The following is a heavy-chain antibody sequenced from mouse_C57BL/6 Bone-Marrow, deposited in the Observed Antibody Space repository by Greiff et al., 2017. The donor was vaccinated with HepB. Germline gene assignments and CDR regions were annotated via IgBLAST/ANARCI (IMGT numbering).Heavy chain of an antibody. CDR1: GYTFTDYY. V-gene: IGHV1-77*01. Sequence: VQLQQSGAELVKPGASVKISCKASGYTFTDYYINWVKQRPGQGLEWIGKIGPGSGSTHYNEKFKGKATLTADKSSSTAYMQLSSLTSEDSAVYFCARHLYYYGSSYWYFDVWGTGTTVTVSS. CDR2: IGPGSGST. J-gene: IGHJ1*03. CDR3: ARHLYYYGSSYWYFDV. D-gene: IGHD1-1*01.